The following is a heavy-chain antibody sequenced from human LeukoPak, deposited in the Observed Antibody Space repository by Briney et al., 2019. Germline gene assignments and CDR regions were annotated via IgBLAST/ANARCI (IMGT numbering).Heavy chain of an antibody. CDR1: GGSISSYY. CDR3: ARVQRPLDGADY. Sequence: SETLSLTCTVSGGSISSYYWSWIRQRPGKGLEWIGYIYYSGSTYYNPSLKSRVTISVDTSKNLFSLKLSSVTAADTAVYYCARVQRPLDGADYWGQGTLVTVYS. V-gene: IGHV4-59*01. J-gene: IGHJ4*02. D-gene: IGHD1-1*01. CDR2: IYYSGST.